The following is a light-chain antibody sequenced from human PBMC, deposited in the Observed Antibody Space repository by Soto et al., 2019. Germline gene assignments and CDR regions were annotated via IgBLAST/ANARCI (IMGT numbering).Light chain of an antibody. CDR2: KAS. CDR3: QQYSDNWT. Sequence: DIQMTQSPSTLSASVGDRVTITCRASQSISNGLAWYQQKPGTAPNLLIYKASTLQSGGPSRVSGSGSGTEFTRTISSRQPDDSATYCCQQYSDNWTVGQGTNVEIK. V-gene: IGKV1-5*03. J-gene: IGKJ1*01. CDR1: QSISNG.